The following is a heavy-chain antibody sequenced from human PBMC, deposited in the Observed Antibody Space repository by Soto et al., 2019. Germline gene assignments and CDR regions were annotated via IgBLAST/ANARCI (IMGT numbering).Heavy chain of an antibody. CDR2: ISGSGGST. CDR1: GFTFSSYA. D-gene: IGHD3-10*01. V-gene: IGHV3-23*01. J-gene: IGHJ4*02. CDR3: AKGYVLLWFGELFYFDY. Sequence: PGGSLRLSCAASGFTFSSYAMSWVRQAPGKGLEWVSAISGSGGSTYYADSVKGRFTISRDNSKNTLYLQMNSLRAEDTAVYYCAKGYVLLWFGELFYFDYWGQGTLVTVSS.